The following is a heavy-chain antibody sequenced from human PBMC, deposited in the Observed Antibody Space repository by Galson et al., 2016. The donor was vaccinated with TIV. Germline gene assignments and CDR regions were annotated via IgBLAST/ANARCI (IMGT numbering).Heavy chain of an antibody. CDR3: ARDASGSYKDYYYYGMDV. CDR2: IIPIFGTT. J-gene: IGHJ6*02. D-gene: IGHD1-26*01. Sequence: SVKVSCKASGYTFSTYDINWVRQAPGQGLEWMGGIIPIFGTTNYAQKFQGRVTITTDKSTTTAYMELSSLRSEDTAVYYCARDASGSYKDYYYYGMDVWGQGTTVIVSS. CDR1: GYTFSTYD. V-gene: IGHV1-69*05.